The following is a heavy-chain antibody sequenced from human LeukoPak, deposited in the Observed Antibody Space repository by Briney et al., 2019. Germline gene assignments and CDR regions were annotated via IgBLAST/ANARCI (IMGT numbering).Heavy chain of an antibody. CDR1: GGSVSSYY. V-gene: IGHV4-59*08. D-gene: IGHD5-24*01. CDR3: ARLHRVGYPYYFDY. J-gene: IGHJ4*02. CDR2: IYYSGST. Sequence: NTSETLSLTCTVSGGSVSSYYWSWIRQPPGKGLEWIGYIYYSGSTNYNPSLKSRVTISVDTSKNQFSLKLSSVTAADTAVYYCARLHRVGYPYYFDYWGQGTLVTVSS.